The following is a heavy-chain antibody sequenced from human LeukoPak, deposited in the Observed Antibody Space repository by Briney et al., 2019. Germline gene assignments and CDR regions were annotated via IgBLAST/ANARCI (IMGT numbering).Heavy chain of an antibody. D-gene: IGHD2/OR15-2a*01. Sequence: GRSLRLSCAASGFTFSRYGMHWVRQAPGKGLEWVAVIWYDGSIKYYADSVKGRFTISKDNSKNTLYLQVNSLRAEDTAVYYCAKADEMNMDYWGQGTLVTVSS. CDR3: AKADEMNMDY. CDR2: IWYDGSIK. CDR1: GFTFSRYG. J-gene: IGHJ4*02. V-gene: IGHV3-33*06.